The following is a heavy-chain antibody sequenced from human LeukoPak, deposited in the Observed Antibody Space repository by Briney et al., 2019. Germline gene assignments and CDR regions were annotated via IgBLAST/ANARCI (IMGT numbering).Heavy chain of an antibody. D-gene: IGHD3-22*01. J-gene: IGHJ4*02. CDR1: GDFITGSTYY. V-gene: IGHV4-39*01. CDR2: MYYSGST. CDR3: ARQYYDSTGYYYFDY. Sequence: SETLSLTCTVSGDFITGSTYYWGWIRQPPGKGLEWIGSMYYSGSTYSHPSLRSRVTMSADTSKNQFSLNLKSVTAADTAVYYCARQYYDSTGYYYFDYWGQGTLVTVSS.